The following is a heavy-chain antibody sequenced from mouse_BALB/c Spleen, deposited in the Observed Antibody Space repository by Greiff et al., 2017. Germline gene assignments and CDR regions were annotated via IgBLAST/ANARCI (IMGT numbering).Heavy chain of an antibody. CDR3: AREGDGYYADAGRGIFDY. D-gene: IGHD2-3*01. CDR1: GYSITSDYA. J-gene: IGHJ2*01. V-gene: IGHV3-2*02. Sequence: EVKLVESGPGLVKPSQSLSLTCTVTGYSITSDYAWNWIRQFPGNKLEWMGYISYSGSTSYNPSLKSRISITRDTSKNQFFLQLNSVTTEDTATYYCAREGDGYYADAGRGIFDYWGQGTTLTVSS. CDR2: ISYSGST.